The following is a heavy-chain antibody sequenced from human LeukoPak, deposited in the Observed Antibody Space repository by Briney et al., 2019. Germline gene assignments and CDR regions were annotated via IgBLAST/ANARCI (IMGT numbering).Heavy chain of an antibody. V-gene: IGHV3-30*03. CDR2: ISYDGSNK. D-gene: IGHD3-10*01. CDR3: ARPMVRGVNCYYYGMDV. CDR1: GFTFSSYG. Sequence: GGSLRLSCAASGFTFSSYGMHWVRQAPGKGLEWVAVISYDGSNKYYADSVKGRFTISRDNSKNTLYLQVNSLRAEDTAVYYCARPMVRGVNCYYYGMDVWGQGTTVTVSS. J-gene: IGHJ6*02.